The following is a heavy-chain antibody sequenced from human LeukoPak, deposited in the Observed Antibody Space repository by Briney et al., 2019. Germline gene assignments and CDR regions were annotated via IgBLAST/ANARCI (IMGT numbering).Heavy chain of an antibody. CDR2: ISYDGSNK. Sequence: AGGSLRLSCAASGFTFSSYGMHWVRQAPGKGLEWVAVISYDGSNKYYADSVKGRFTISRDNSKNTLYLQMNSLRAEDTAVYYCAKDRAIVGLDYWGQGALVTVSS. V-gene: IGHV3-30*18. CDR1: GFTFSSYG. J-gene: IGHJ4*02. CDR3: AKDRAIVGLDY. D-gene: IGHD1-26*01.